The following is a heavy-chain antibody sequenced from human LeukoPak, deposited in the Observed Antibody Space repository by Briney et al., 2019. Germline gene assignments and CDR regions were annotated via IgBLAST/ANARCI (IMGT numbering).Heavy chain of an antibody. Sequence: GASVKVSCKASGYTFTSYGISWVRQAPGQGLEWMGWISAYNGNTNYAQKLQGSVTMTTDTSTSTAYMELRSLRSDDTAVYYCARSITGTTPGAFDIWGQGTMVTVSS. CDR1: GYTFTSYG. D-gene: IGHD1-7*01. V-gene: IGHV1-18*01. J-gene: IGHJ3*02. CDR3: ARSITGTTPGAFDI. CDR2: ISAYNGNT.